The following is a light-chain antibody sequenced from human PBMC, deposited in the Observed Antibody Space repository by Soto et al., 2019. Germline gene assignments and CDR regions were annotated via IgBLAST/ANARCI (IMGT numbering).Light chain of an antibody. Sequence: DIQMTQSPSTLSASVGDRVTITCRASQSISPWLAWYQQKPGTAPKLLIYKASSLESGVPSRFSGSGSGTEFTLTISSLQPDDFAIYYCRQYDSESTFGQGTKVDIK. CDR3: RQYDSEST. CDR2: KAS. V-gene: IGKV1-5*03. J-gene: IGKJ1*01. CDR1: QSISPW.